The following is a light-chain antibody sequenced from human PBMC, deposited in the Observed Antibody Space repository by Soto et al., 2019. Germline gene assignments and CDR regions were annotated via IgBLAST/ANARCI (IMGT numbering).Light chain of an antibody. CDR1: GSSIGTNT. CDR3: AAWDGSLNNVL. CDR2: GDN. V-gene: IGLV1-44*01. J-gene: IGLJ2*01. Sequence: QAVVTQPPSASGTPGQRVTISCSGSGSSIGTNTVNWYRQLPGTAPKLLIYGDNQRPSGVPDRFSGSKSGTSASLAISGLQSEDEADYYCAAWDGSLNNVLFGGGTQLTVL.